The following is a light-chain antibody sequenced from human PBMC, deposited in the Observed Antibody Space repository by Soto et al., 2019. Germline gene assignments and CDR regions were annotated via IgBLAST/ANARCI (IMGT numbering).Light chain of an antibody. CDR3: QQYDNWSMFT. CDR1: ETVSSN. Sequence: EIVMTQSPATLSVSPGERATLSCRASETVSSNVAWYQQLPGQAPRLVVYGASTRAPGVPPRFVGSGSGTDFTITITSLQSADFAVYFCQQYDNWSMFTFGQGTTLEIK. J-gene: IGKJ2*01. V-gene: IGKV3-15*01. CDR2: GAS.